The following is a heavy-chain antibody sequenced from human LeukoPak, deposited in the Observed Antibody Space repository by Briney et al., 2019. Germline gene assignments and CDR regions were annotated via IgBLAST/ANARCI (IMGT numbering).Heavy chain of an antibody. CDR3: AKLGSDSSGYYY. CDR1: GFTFSSYA. CDR2: ISGSGGST. D-gene: IGHD3-22*01. J-gene: IGHJ4*02. Sequence: PGGSLRLSCAASGFTFSSYAMSWVRQAPGKGLEWVSAISGSGGSTYYADSAKGRFTISRDNSKNTLYLQMNSLRAEDTAVYYCAKLGSDSSGYYYWGQGTLVTVSS. V-gene: IGHV3-23*01.